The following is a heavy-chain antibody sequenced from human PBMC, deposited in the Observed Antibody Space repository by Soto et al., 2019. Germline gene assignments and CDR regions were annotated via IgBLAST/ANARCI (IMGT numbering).Heavy chain of an antibody. CDR1: GFMFLDHY. CDR3: AKTLGNSWNSHSFDC. V-gene: IGHV3-72*01. CDR2: IRTKINSYST. J-gene: IGHJ4*02. Sequence: GSLRLSCAASGFMFLDHYMDWVRQAPGRGLEWVGRIRTKINSYSTEYAESVKGRFIISRDDSKNSLYLQMNSLKTEDTAMYYCAKTLGNSWNSHSFDCWGQGTLVTVSS. D-gene: IGHD1-1*01.